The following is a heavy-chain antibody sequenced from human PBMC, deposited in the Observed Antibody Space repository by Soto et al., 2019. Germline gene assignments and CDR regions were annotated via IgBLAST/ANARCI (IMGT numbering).Heavy chain of an antibody. D-gene: IGHD1-1*01. CDR1: GHTFTSYG. Sequence: QVQLVQSGAEVKKPGASVKVSCKASGHTFTSYGISWVRQAPGQGLEWMGWISAYNGNTNYAQKLQGRVTMTTDTSTSIAYVEMRSLRSDGRAVYYFTRSFIRGWVPDYWGQGTLVTVSS. CDR2: ISAYNGNT. CDR3: TRSFIRGWVPDY. V-gene: IGHV1-18*01. J-gene: IGHJ4*02.